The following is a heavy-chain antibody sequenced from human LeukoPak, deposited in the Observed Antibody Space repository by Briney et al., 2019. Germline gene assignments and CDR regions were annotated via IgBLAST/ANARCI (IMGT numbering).Heavy chain of an antibody. V-gene: IGHV1-69*13. CDR3: ASGYCSSTSCFFWSGYYTGIDAFDI. CDR2: IIPIFGTA. CDR1: GGTFSSYA. J-gene: IGHJ3*02. D-gene: IGHD2-2*01. Sequence: ASVKVSCKASGGTFSSYAISWVRQAPGQGLEWMGGIIPIFGTANYAQKFQGRVTITADESTSTAYMELSSLRSEDTAVYYCASGYCSSTSCFFWSGYYTGIDAFDIWGQGTMVTVSS.